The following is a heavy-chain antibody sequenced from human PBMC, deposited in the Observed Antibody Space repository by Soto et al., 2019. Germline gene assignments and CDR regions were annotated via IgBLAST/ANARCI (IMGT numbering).Heavy chain of an antibody. J-gene: IGHJ6*02. Sequence: QVQLVQSGAEMQQPGASVRVSCKASGGTFSKYAFSGVRQAPGQGLELLGGTIPMFGTPNYAQKFQGRVAISADESTATVYMELSSLRSEDTAVYFGARPLRDRNYYYGMAVWGQGTTVTVSS. CDR2: TIPMFGTP. CDR1: GGTFSKYA. CDR3: ARPLRDRNYYYGMAV. D-gene: IGHD3-22*01. V-gene: IGHV1-69*01.